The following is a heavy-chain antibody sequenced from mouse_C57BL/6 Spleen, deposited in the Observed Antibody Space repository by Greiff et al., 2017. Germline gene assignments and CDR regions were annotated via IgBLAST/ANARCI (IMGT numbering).Heavy chain of an antibody. Sequence: EVHLVESGPGMVKPSQSLSLTCTVTGYSITSGYDWHWIRHFPGNKLEWMGYISYSGSTNYNPSLKSRISITHDTSKNHFFLKLNSVTTEDTATYYCARDSGYYFDYWGQGTTLTVSS. CDR1: GYSITSGYD. V-gene: IGHV3-1*01. J-gene: IGHJ2*01. D-gene: IGHD4-1*01. CDR2: ISYSGST. CDR3: ARDSGYYFDY.